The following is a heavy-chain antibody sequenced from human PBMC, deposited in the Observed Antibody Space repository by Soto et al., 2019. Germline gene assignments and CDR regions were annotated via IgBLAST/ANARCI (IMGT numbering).Heavy chain of an antibody. J-gene: IGHJ4*02. D-gene: IGHD3-10*01. Sequence: GGSLRLSCAASGFTFSRFELHWVRPAPGKGLEWISYISSSGSTAYYASSVEGRFTISRDNANNSVYLQMDSLRAEDTALYYCTRAAWFPYLSFYWGQGALVTVSS. CDR2: ISSSGSTA. CDR3: TRAAWFPYLSFY. CDR1: GFTFSRFE. V-gene: IGHV3-48*03.